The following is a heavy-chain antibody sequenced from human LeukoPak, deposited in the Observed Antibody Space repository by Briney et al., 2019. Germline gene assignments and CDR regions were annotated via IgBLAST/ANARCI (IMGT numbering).Heavy chain of an antibody. CDR2: INHSGST. J-gene: IGHJ3*02. CDR1: GGSFSGYY. Sequence: SETLSLTCAVYGGSFSGYYWSWIRQPPGKGLEWIGEINHSGSTNYNPSLKSRVTISVDTSKNQFSLKLSSVTAADTAVYYCARGVQLDDILTGSAFDIWGQGTMVTVSS. CDR3: ARGVQLDDILTGSAFDI. V-gene: IGHV4-34*01. D-gene: IGHD3-9*01.